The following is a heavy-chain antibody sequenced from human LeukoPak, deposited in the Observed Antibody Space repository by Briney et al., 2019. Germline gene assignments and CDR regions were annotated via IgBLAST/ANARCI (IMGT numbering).Heavy chain of an antibody. CDR3: TKGTDSSGRQNFDM. CDR1: GFTFTSYA. D-gene: IGHD6-19*01. J-gene: IGHJ4*02. Sequence: PGGSLRLSCEASGFTFTSYAIHWVGQAPGKGLEWVSSITSSGDGTFYTDALSGRVTISRDNGKEAVFLQMKNLRRVDSALYYCTKGTDSSGRQNFDMWGQGTLVTVSS. CDR2: ITSSGDGT. V-gene: IGHV3-23*01.